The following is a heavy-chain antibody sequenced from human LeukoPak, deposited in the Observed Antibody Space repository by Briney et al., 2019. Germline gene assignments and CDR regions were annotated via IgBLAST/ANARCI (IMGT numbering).Heavy chain of an antibody. CDR1: GGSFSGYY. CDR3: ARGNSYGSVYFDY. D-gene: IGHD5-18*01. J-gene: IGHJ4*02. V-gene: IGHV4-34*01. Sequence: PSETPSLTCAVYGGSFSGYYWSWIRQPPGKGLEWIGEINHSGSTNYNPSLKSRVTISVDTSKNQFSLKLSSVTAADTAVYYCARGNSYGSVYFDYWGQGTLVTVSS. CDR2: INHSGST.